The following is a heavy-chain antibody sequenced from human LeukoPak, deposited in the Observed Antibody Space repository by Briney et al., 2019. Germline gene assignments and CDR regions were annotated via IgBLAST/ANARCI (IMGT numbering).Heavy chain of an antibody. D-gene: IGHD3-3*01. CDR2: IYGDGSST. Sequence: GGSLRLSCAASGFTFSSSMMHWVRQAPGKGLVWVSRIYGDGSSTTYADSVRGRFTISRDNAKNTLYLQMNSLRSEDTATYYCAMGFFPPFDNWGRGTLVIVSS. V-gene: IGHV3-74*01. CDR1: GFTFSSSM. CDR3: AMGFFPPFDN. J-gene: IGHJ4*02.